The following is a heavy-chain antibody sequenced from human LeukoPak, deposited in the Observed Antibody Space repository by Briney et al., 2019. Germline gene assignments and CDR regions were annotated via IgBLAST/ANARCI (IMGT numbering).Heavy chain of an antibody. J-gene: IGHJ4*02. Sequence: PGGSLRLSCAASGFTFSSYEMNWVRQAPGKGLEWVSYISSSGSTIYYADSVKGRFTISRDNAKNSLYLQMNSLRAEDTAVYYCASPSTPYYYDSSGYLLPFDYWGQGTLVTVSS. D-gene: IGHD3-22*01. CDR1: GFTFSSYE. CDR3: ASPSTPYYYDSSGYLLPFDY. V-gene: IGHV3-48*03. CDR2: ISSSGSTI.